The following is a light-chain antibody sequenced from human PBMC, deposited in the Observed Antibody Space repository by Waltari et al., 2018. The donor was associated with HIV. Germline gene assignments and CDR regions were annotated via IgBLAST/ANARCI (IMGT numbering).Light chain of an antibody. CDR2: DVT. J-gene: IGLJ3*02. CDR1: SSDLGGYNY. Sequence: QSALTQPASVSGSPGQSITISCTGTSSDLGGYNYVSWYQQHPGKAPKLMIYDVTNRPSGVSNRFSGSKSGNTASLTISGLQGEDEADYYYSSYTSSSTWVFGGGTKLTVL. CDR3: SSYTSSSTWV. V-gene: IGLV2-14*03.